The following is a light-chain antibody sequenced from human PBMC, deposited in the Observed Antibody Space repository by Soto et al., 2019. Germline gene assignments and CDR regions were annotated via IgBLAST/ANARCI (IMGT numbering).Light chain of an antibody. CDR3: SSYTSSSTYV. V-gene: IGLV2-18*02. J-gene: IGLJ1*01. CDR1: SSDVGSYNR. Sequence: QSVLTQPPSVSGSPGQSVTISCTGTSSDVGSYNRVSWYQQSPGTAPKLMIYEVSNRPSGVPDRFSGSKSGNTASLTISGLQAEDEADYYCSSYTSSSTYVFGTGTKDTDL. CDR2: EVS.